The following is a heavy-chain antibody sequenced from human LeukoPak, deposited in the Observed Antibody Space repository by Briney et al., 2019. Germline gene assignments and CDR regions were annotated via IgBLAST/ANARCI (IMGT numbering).Heavy chain of an antibody. Sequence: GGSLRLSCAASGFMFSSYEMNWVRQAPGKGLEWVSYIRSRGGTIYYADSVKGRFTISRDNAKNSLYLQMNSLRAEDTAVYYCAKRGVITLHFSDYWGQGTLVTVSS. J-gene: IGHJ4*02. CDR1: GFMFSSYE. CDR3: AKRGVITLHFSDY. V-gene: IGHV3-48*03. D-gene: IGHD3-3*02. CDR2: IRSRGGTI.